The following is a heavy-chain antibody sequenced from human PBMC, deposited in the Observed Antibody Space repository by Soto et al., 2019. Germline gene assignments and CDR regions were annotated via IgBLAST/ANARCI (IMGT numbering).Heavy chain of an antibody. J-gene: IGHJ4*02. CDR3: ARGYYDILTGYYKGYFDY. D-gene: IGHD3-9*01. V-gene: IGHV3-23*01. Sequence: EVQLLESGGDLVQPGGSLRLSCAASGFTFSSFALSWVRQAPGKGLEWVSAISGSGDGTDYADSVRGRFTISRDNSKNTLYLQMNSLRAEDTAVYYCARGYYDILTGYYKGYFDYWGQGTLVTVSS. CDR1: GFTFSSFA. CDR2: ISGSGDGT.